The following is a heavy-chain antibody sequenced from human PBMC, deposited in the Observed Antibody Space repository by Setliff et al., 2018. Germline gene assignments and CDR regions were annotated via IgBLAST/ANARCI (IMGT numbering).Heavy chain of an antibody. Sequence: GASVKVSCKASGYTFTRYGISWVRQAPGKGFEWMGWIGPYNGNTYYAQKFQGRVAITTDTSTSTAYMELRSLSSDDTAVYYCAKGGNITRETYYYYGMDVWGQGTTVTVSS. V-gene: IGHV1-18*01. CDR3: AKGGNITRETYYYYGMDV. D-gene: IGHD1-20*01. CDR1: GYTFTRYG. CDR2: IGPYNGNT. J-gene: IGHJ6*02.